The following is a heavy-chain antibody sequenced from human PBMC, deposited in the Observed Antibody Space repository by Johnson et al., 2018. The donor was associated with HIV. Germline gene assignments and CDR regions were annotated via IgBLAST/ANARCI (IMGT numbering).Heavy chain of an antibody. CDR2: ISSSGSTI. D-gene: IGHD6-13*01. V-gene: IGHV3-11*04. Sequence: QLVESGGGLVKPGGSLRLSCAASGFTFSDYYMSWIRQAPGKGLEWVSYISSSGSTIYYADSVKGRFTISRDNSKNTLYLQMNSLRAEDTAVYYCASPLEAAAGPMDAFDIWGQGTMGTVSS. CDR1: GFTFSDYY. J-gene: IGHJ3*02. CDR3: ASPLEAAAGPMDAFDI.